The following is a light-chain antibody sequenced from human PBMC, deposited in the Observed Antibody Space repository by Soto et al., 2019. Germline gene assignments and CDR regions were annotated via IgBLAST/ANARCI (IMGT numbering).Light chain of an antibody. V-gene: IGKV3-20*01. CDR3: QQYGRSSLT. CDR1: QSVSSNY. J-gene: IGKJ4*01. Sequence: EIVLTQSPGTLSLSPGERATLSCRASQSVSSNYLAWYQHKPGQAPRLLIYGASNKATGIPGRFSASASGTDFTLTISRLEPEDFAVYYCQQYGRSSLTFGGGTKVDIK. CDR2: GAS.